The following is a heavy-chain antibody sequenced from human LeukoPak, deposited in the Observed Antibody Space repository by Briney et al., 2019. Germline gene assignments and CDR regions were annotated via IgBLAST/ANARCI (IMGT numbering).Heavy chain of an antibody. CDR2: VYYTGST. V-gene: IGHV4-59*01. J-gene: IGHJ4*02. CDR3: ASTPLRFLQWLPSV. D-gene: IGHD3-3*01. Sequence: NPSETLSLTCTVSGGSISSYYWSWIRQPPGKGLEWIGYVYYTGSTNYNPSLKSRVTISIDTSKNQFSLKLTSVTAADTAVYYCASTPLRFLQWLPSVWGQGTLVTVSS. CDR1: GGSISSYY.